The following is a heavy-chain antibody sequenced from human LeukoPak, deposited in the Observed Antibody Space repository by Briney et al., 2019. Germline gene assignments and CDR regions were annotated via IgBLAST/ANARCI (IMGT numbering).Heavy chain of an antibody. V-gene: IGHV4-61*01. CDR1: SGSISTSNYY. J-gene: IGHJ6*03. CDR2: IYYSGST. D-gene: IGHD5-12*01. Sequence: SETLSLTCTVSSGSISTSNYYWSWIRQPPGKGLEWIGYIYYSGSTNYNPSLKSRVTISVDTSKNQFSLKLSSVTAADTAVYYCARAVRGYSGYDTYYYYYYMDVWGKGTTVTISS. CDR3: ARAVRGYSGYDTYYYYYYMDV.